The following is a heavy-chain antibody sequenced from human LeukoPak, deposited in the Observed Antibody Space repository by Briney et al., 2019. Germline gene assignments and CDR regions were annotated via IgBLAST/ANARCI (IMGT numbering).Heavy chain of an antibody. CDR1: GGSMITYY. D-gene: IGHD6-19*01. J-gene: IGHJ4*02. Sequence: TSETLSLTCTVSGGSMITYYWSWIRQPPGKGLEWIGYIYDSLSTDYNPSLKSRVTISVDMSKNQFSLKLTSVTAADTAVYYCARGSWYFYDCGPRTLVTVSS. CDR2: IYDSLST. V-gene: IGHV4-59*01. CDR3: ARGSWYFYD.